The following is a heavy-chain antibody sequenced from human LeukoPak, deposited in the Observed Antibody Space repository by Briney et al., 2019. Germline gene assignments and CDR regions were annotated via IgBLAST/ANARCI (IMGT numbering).Heavy chain of an antibody. V-gene: IGHV3-21*01. J-gene: IGHJ5*02. CDR3: ARVSGSYSDWFDP. CDR1: GFTFSSYS. CDR2: ISSSSSYI. Sequence: GGSLRLSRAASGFTFSSYSMNWVRQAPGKGLEWVSSISSSSSYIYYADSVKGRFTISRDNAKNSLYLQMNSLRAEDTAVYYCARVSGSYSDWFDPWGQGTLVTVSS. D-gene: IGHD1-26*01.